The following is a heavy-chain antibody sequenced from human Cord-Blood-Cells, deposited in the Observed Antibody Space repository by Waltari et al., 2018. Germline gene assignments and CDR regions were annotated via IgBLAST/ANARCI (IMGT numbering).Heavy chain of an antibody. D-gene: IGHD6-13*01. V-gene: IGHV4-34*01. Sequence: QVQLQQWGAGLLKPSETLSLTCAVYGGSFSGYYWSWIRQPPGKGLEWIGEINHSGSTNYNPSLKIRVTISVDTSKNQFSLKLSSVTAADTAVYYCATLSSSWYDYWGQGTLVTVSS. CDR3: ATLSSSWYDY. CDR2: INHSGST. CDR1: GGSFSGYY. J-gene: IGHJ4*02.